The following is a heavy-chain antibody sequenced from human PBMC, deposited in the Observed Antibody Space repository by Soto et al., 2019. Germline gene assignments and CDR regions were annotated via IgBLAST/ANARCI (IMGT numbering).Heavy chain of an antibody. CDR2: MYHSGST. Sequence: SETLSLTCAVSGGSISSGGYSWSWIRQPPGKGLEWIGYMYHSGSTYYNPSLKSRVTISVDTSKNQFSLKLSSVTAADTAVYYCARHYAVVLYHFDYWGLGTLVTVSS. CDR3: ARHYAVVLYHFDY. D-gene: IGHD2-15*01. J-gene: IGHJ4*02. V-gene: IGHV4-30-2*03. CDR1: GGSISSGGYS.